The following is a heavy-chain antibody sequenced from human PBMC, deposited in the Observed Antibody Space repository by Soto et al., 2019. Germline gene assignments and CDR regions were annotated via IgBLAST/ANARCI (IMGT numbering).Heavy chain of an antibody. Sequence: EVQLVESGGGLVKPGGSLRLSCAASGFTFSSYSMNWVRQAPGKGLEWVSSISSSSSYIYYADSVKGRFTISRDNAKNSLYLQKSSLRAEDTAVYCGARGIAVAGRFDPWGQGTLVTVSS. CDR2: ISSSSSYI. CDR3: ARGIAVAGRFDP. D-gene: IGHD6-19*01. J-gene: IGHJ5*02. CDR1: GFTFSSYS. V-gene: IGHV3-21*01.